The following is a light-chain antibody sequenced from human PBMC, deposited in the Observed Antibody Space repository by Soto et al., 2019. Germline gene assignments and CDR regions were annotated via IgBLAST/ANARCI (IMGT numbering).Light chain of an antibody. V-gene: IGKV3-20*01. Sequence: VLTQSAGTLSLYPGERATLSCRASQSVSSNYLGWYQQKPGQAPRLLIYDASSRATGIPDRFSGSGSGTDFTLTISRLEPEDFAVYYCRQYASSPPMYTFGQGTKVDIK. CDR2: DAS. CDR3: RQYASSPPMYT. J-gene: IGKJ2*01. CDR1: QSVSSNY.